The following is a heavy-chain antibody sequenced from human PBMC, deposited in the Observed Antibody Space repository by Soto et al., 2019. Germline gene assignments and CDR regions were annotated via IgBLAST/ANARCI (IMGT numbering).Heavy chain of an antibody. V-gene: IGHV1-69*01. J-gene: IGHJ4*02. Sequence: QVRLVQSGPEVKKPGSSVKISCKSSGDSFSRFAVSWVRQAPGQGLEWMGGIIPLTATANYIQKFRGRGTITADDSSSTVYMEVSSLRSDDTAVYYCARLGLDLDFDHWGQGTLVTVST. CDR1: GDSFSRFA. D-gene: IGHD1-1*01. CDR2: IIPLTATA. CDR3: ARLGLDLDFDH.